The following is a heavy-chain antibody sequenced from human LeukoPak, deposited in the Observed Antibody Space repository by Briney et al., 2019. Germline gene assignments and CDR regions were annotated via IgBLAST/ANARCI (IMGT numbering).Heavy chain of an antibody. CDR2: IYYSGST. J-gene: IGHJ4*02. CDR1: GVPIIRYY. Sequence: KPSETLFLSCTVSGVPIIRYYWSSIRQPPGKGVGWTGYIYYSGSTNYSPSLKSRVTISVDTSKNQFSLKLSSVTAADTAVYYCARHHGYSYGLFDYWGQGTLVTVSS. CDR3: ARHHGYSYGLFDY. D-gene: IGHD5-18*01. V-gene: IGHV4-59*08.